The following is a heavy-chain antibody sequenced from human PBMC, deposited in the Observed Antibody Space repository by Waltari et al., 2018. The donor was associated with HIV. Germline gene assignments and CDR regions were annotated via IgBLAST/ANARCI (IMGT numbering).Heavy chain of an antibody. Sequence: EVQLLESGGGLVQPGGSLRLSCAASGFTFSSYAMSWVRQAPGKGLEWVSAISGSGGSTYYADSVKGRFTISRDNSKNTLYLQMNSLRAEDTAVYYCAKEGSRIAVAGTICWFDPWGQGTLVTVSS. CDR2: ISGSGGST. J-gene: IGHJ5*02. D-gene: IGHD6-19*01. V-gene: IGHV3-23*01. CDR3: AKEGSRIAVAGTICWFDP. CDR1: GFTFSSYA.